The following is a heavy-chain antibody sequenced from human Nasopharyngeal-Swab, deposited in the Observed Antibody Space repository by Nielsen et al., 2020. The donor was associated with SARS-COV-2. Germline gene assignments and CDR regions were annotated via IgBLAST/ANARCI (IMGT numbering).Heavy chain of an antibody. J-gene: IGHJ4*02. CDR2: IYYSGST. CDR1: GSSINNYY. Sequence: SETLSLTFSVSGSSINNYYWSWIRQPPGRGLEWIGYIYYSGSTNYNPSLKSRVTLSFDTSKNHFSLRLSSVTAADTAVYYCARRHPSRYFDYWGQGTLVTVSS. V-gene: IGHV4-59*01. CDR3: ARRHPSRYFDY.